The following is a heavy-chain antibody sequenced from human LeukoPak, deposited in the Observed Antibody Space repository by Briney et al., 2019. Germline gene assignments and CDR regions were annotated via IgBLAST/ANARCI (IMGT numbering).Heavy chain of an antibody. Sequence: SETLSLTCIVSGGSISSSIYYWAWVRQPPGKGLEWIGTVFYNGATQYSPSLRSRVTISIDTSTNQFSLKLTSVTAADTALYYCARGVLRVGFFDYWGQGTLVTVSS. CDR1: GGSISSSIYY. D-gene: IGHD5-12*01. V-gene: IGHV4-39*07. J-gene: IGHJ4*02. CDR2: VFYNGAT. CDR3: ARGVLRVGFFDY.